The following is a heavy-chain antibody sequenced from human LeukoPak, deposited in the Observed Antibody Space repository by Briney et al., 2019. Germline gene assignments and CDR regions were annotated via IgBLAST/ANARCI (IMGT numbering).Heavy chain of an antibody. V-gene: IGHV3-23*01. D-gene: IGHD5-24*01. CDR2: ISGGGGSGGRT. CDR1: GFTFSSYA. CDR3: VRSGYNRFDY. J-gene: IGHJ4*02. Sequence: PGGSLRLSCAASGFTFSSYAMSWVRQAPGKGLEWVSNISGGGGSGGRTYYADSVKGRFTISRDNSKNTLYLQMNSLRAEDTAVYYCVRSGYNRFDYWGQGTPDTVSS.